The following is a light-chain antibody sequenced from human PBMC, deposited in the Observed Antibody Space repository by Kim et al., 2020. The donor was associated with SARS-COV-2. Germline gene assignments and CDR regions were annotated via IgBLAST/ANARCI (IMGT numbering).Light chain of an antibody. CDR3: QSRDSGGNVL. J-gene: IGLJ2*01. CDR2: GRN. V-gene: IGLV3-19*01. Sequence: SSELTQDPAVSVALGQTVRITCQGDSLRSYYATWYQQRPRQAPVLVTYGRNNRPSGIPDRFSGSSSGNTASLTISGAQAEDEADFYCQSRDSGGNVLFGGGTQLTVL. CDR1: SLRSYY.